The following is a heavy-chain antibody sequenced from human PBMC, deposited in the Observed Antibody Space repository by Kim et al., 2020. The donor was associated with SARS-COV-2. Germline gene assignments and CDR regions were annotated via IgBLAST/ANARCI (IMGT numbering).Heavy chain of an antibody. CDR2: ITSKPHGGAT. V-gene: IGHV3-15*01. CDR1: GLTFSNAW. J-gene: IGHJ5*02. CDR3: TIQGANDP. Sequence: GGSLRLSCAVSGLTFSNAWMTWVRQAPGKGLEWVAGITSKPHGGATDYAAPVKGRFTVSRDDSKNNVYLQMNSRKMEDTAVYYCTIQGANDPRGQGRQGTV. D-gene: IGHD1-26*01.